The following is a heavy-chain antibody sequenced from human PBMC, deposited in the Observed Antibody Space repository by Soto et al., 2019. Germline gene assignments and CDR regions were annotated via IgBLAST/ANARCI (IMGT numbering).Heavy chain of an antibody. J-gene: IGHJ4*02. V-gene: IGHV3-30*03. CDR3: AASPAGGFGELDY. CDR1: GFTFSSYG. D-gene: IGHD3-10*01. Sequence: QVQLVESGGGVVQPGRSLRLSCAASGFTFSSYGMHWVRQAPGKGLEWVAVISYDGSNKYYADSVKGRFTISRDNSKNTLDLQMNSLSAEETAVYYCAASPAGGFGELDYWGQGSLFAVCS. CDR2: ISYDGSNK.